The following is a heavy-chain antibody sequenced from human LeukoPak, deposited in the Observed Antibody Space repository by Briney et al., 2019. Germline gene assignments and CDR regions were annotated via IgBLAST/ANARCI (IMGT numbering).Heavy chain of an antibody. CDR1: GYTFTSYG. J-gene: IGHJ4*02. V-gene: IGHV1-18*01. CDR2: ISAYNGNT. Sequence: ASVKVSCMASGYTFTSYGISWVRQAPGQGLEWMGWISAYNGNTNYAQKLQGRVTMTTDTSTSTAYMELRSLRSDDTAVYYCARVGFLEWLLHFDYWGQGTLVTVSS. D-gene: IGHD3-3*02. CDR3: ARVGFLEWLLHFDY.